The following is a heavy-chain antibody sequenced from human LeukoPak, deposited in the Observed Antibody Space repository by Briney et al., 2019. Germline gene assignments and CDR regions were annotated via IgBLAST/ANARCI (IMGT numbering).Heavy chain of an antibody. CDR2: ISNGGITT. Sequence: GGSLRLSCAASGFNFGNAEMNWVRHPPGKGLEGIAYISNGGITTHYADAVQGRFTISRDNAETSLSLQMNSLRVEDTALYYCARHDSGDSFDYWGQGTLVTVSS. CDR1: GFNFGNAE. V-gene: IGHV3-48*03. J-gene: IGHJ4*02. D-gene: IGHD4-17*01. CDR3: ARHDSGDSFDY.